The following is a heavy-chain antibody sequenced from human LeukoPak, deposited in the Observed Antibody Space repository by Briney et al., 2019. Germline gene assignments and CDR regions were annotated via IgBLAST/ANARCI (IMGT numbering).Heavy chain of an antibody. Sequence: SETLSLTCTVSGGSISSSSYYWGWIRQPPGKGLEWIGSIYYSGSTYYNPSLKSRVTISVDTSKNQFSLKLSSVTAADTAVYYCARQSGNDFWSGYWDNWFDPWGQGTLVTVSS. CDR3: ARQSGNDFWSGYWDNWFDP. CDR1: GGSISSSSYY. V-gene: IGHV4-39*01. CDR2: IYYSGST. D-gene: IGHD3-3*01. J-gene: IGHJ5*02.